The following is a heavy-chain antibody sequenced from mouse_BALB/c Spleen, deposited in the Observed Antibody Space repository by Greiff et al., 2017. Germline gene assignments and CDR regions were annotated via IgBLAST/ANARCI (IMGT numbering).Heavy chain of an antibody. CDR2: ISDGGSYT. CDR1: GFTFSDYY. CDR3: ARDRDGYAYAMDY. V-gene: IGHV5-4*02. Sequence: EVQVVESGGGLVKPGGSLKLSCAASGFTFSDYYMYWVRQTPEKRLEWVATISDGGSYTYYPDSVKGRCTISRDNAKNNLYLQMSSLKSEDTAMYYCARDRDGYAYAMDYWGQGTSVTVSS. J-gene: IGHJ4*01. D-gene: IGHD2-2*01.